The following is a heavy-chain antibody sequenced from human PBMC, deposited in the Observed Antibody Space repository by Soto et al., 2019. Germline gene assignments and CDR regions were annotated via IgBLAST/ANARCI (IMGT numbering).Heavy chain of an antibody. Sequence: EVQLVESGGGLVKPGGSLRLSCEASGFTFIYAWMSWVRQAPGKGLEWVGHIKSNTDGGTTDYASPVNGRFTISRDDSNTHLYLQMGSLKSEDPAVYYCTPDPILAAAGGSDPWGQGTLVTVSS. CDR2: IKSNTDGGTT. V-gene: IGHV3-15*01. CDR3: TPDPILAAAGGSDP. J-gene: IGHJ5*02. D-gene: IGHD6-13*01. CDR1: GFTFIYAW.